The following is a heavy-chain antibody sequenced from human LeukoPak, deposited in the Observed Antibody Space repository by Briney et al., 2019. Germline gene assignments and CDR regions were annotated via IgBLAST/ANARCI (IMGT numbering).Heavy chain of an antibody. Sequence: SETLSLTCAVSGGSISSGGYSGRWSRQPPGEGLEWIEYIYHSGSTYYNPSLKSRVTISVDRSKNQFSLKLSSVTAADTAVYYCAQGYTSGMDVWGKGTTVTVSS. V-gene: IGHV4-30-2*01. J-gene: IGHJ6*04. D-gene: IGHD3-16*02. CDR2: IYHSGST. CDR1: GGSISSGGYS. CDR3: AQGYTSGMDV.